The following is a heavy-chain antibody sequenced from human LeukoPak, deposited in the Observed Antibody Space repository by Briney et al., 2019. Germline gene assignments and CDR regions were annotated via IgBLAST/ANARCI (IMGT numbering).Heavy chain of an antibody. CDR3: ARGFRDTAMCLDY. J-gene: IGHJ4*02. V-gene: IGHV3-48*03. Sequence: PAGGSLRLSCAASGFTLSSFEMLWVRLAPGKGLAGISCISSSVGTVYYADSVKGRFTISRDNAKNSLYLQMNSVRAEGTAVYYCARGFRDTAMCLDYWGQGALVTVSS. D-gene: IGHD5-18*01. CDR2: ISSSVGTV. CDR1: GFTLSSFE.